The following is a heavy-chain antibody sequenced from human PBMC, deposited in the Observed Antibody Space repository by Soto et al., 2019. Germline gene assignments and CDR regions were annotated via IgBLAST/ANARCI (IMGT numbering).Heavy chain of an antibody. D-gene: IGHD3-10*01. Sequence: ASVKVSCKASGGTFSSYTISWVRQAPGQGLEWMGRIIPILGIANYAQKFQGRVTITADKSTSTAYMELSSLRSEDTAVYYCARDSAPSDYYYYYYMDVWGKGTTVTVSS. V-gene: IGHV1-69*04. CDR1: GGTFSSYT. J-gene: IGHJ6*03. CDR2: IIPILGIA. CDR3: ARDSAPSDYYYYYYMDV.